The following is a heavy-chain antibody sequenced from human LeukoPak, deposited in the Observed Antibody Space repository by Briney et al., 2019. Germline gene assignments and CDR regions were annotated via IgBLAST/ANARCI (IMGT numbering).Heavy chain of an antibody. Sequence: GGSLILSCAASGFTFSSYEMNWVRQAPGKGLGLEWVSYISSSGSTIYYADSVKGRFTISRDNAKNSLYLQMNSLRAEDTAVYYCAREGDLNAFDIWGQGTMVTVSS. CDR1: GFTFSSYE. V-gene: IGHV3-48*03. J-gene: IGHJ3*02. D-gene: IGHD3-10*01. CDR3: AREGDLNAFDI. CDR2: ISSSGSTI.